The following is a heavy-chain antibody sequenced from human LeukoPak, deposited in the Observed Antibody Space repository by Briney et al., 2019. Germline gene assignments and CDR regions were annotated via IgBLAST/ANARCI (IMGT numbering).Heavy chain of an antibody. J-gene: IGHJ4*02. CDR1: GYTFTSYD. D-gene: IGHD5-24*01. V-gene: IGHV1-8*01. Sequence: ASVKVSCKASGYTFTSYDINWVRQATGQGLEWMGWMNPNSGNTGYAQKFQGRVTMTRNTSISTAYMELSSLRSEDTAVYYCARDPDGYKFFDYWGRGSPVIVSS. CDR3: ARDPDGYKFFDY. CDR2: MNPNSGNT.